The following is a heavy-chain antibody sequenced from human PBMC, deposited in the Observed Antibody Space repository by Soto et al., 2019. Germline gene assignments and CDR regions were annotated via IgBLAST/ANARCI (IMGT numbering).Heavy chain of an antibody. CDR2: ISAYNGDT. D-gene: IGHD6-13*01. CDR1: GYTFTSYG. V-gene: IGHV1-18*01. J-gene: IGHJ4*02. Sequence: ASVKVSCKASGYTFTSYGISWVRQAPGQGLEWMGWISAYNGDTNYAQKLQGRVTMTTDTSTSTAYMELRSLRSDDTAVYYCARSIAAAVDFDYWGQGTLVTVSS. CDR3: ARSIAAAVDFDY.